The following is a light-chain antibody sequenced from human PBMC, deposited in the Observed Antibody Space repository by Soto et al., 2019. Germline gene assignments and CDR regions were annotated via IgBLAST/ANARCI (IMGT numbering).Light chain of an antibody. V-gene: IGKV1-27*01. Sequence: DIQMTQSPSSLSASVGDTVTITCRASQDIINHLAWYQQRPGKVPNLLIYGASTLHSGVPSRFRGGGSGTHFTLTISSLQPEDVATYYCQNYHLALCTFGQGTRLEIK. CDR2: GAS. J-gene: IGKJ5*01. CDR3: QNYHLALCT. CDR1: QDIINH.